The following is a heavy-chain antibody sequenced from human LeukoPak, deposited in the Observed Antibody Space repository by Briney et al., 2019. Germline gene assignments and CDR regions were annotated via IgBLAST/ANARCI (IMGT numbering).Heavy chain of an antibody. J-gene: IGHJ4*02. V-gene: IGHV4-4*09. CDR1: GGSISSYY. D-gene: IGHD1-26*01. CDR3: ARHNSGSFDY. Sequence: SETLSLTCTVSGGSISSYYWSWIRQPPGKGLEWTGYIYTSGSTNYNPSLKSRVTISVDTSKNQFSLKLSSVTAADTAVYYCARHNSGSFDYWGQGTLVTVSS. CDR2: IYTSGST.